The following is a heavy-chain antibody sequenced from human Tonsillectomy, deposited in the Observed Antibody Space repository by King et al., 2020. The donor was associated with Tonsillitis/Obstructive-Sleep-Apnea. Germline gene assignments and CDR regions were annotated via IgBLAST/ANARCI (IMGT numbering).Heavy chain of an antibody. CDR2: ISWNSGTI. CDR3: AKDLIIAETGTPGDAFDM. Sequence: VQLVESGGGLVQPGRSLRLSCAASGFTFDDYAMYWVRQAPGKGLEWVSGISWNSGTIVYADSVKGRFTISRDNAKNSLYLQMNSLRTEDTALYYCAKDLIIAETGTPGDAFDMWGQGTMVTVSS. V-gene: IGHV3-9*01. J-gene: IGHJ3*02. CDR1: GFTFDDYA. D-gene: IGHD6-13*01.